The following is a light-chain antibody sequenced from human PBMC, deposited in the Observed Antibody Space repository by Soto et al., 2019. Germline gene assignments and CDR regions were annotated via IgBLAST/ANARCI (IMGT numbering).Light chain of an antibody. CDR1: QSVSGSN. V-gene: IGKV3-20*01. Sequence: EIVLTQSPGTLSLSPGERATLSCRASQSVSGSNLAWYQQKPGQAPRLAIFGASTRAPGTPDRFSGSGSGTDFTVTINRLEPEDFAVYYCQQYDGSPWTFGQGTKVEIK. CDR2: GAS. CDR3: QQYDGSPWT. J-gene: IGKJ1*01.